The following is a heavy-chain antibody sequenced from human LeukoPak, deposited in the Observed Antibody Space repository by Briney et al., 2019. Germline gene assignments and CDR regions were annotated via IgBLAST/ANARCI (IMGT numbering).Heavy chain of an antibody. CDR3: AKDRNSWPTYFDY. J-gene: IGHJ4*02. Sequence: GGSLRLSCAASGFTLSNYAMNWVRPAPGKGLEWVSAISGSGGTTYYGDSVKGRFTISRDNSKNTLYLQMKSLRAEDAAVYYCAKDRNSWPTYFDYWGQGILVTVSS. V-gene: IGHV3-23*01. D-gene: IGHD6-13*01. CDR1: GFTLSNYA. CDR2: ISGSGGTT.